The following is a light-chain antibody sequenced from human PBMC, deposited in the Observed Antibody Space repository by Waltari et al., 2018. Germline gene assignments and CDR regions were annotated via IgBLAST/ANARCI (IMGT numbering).Light chain of an antibody. J-gene: IGKJ2*01. CDR2: GAS. CDR1: QSVTANY. Sequence: EIVLTQSPGALSLSPGERATLSCRASQSVTANYLAWYLQKSGQAPRLLIHGASRRATGIPDRFSGSGSGTDFTLSISRLEPEDFAVYYCQQYGTSPHTFGQGTKLQIK. CDR3: QQYGTSPHT. V-gene: IGKV3-20*01.